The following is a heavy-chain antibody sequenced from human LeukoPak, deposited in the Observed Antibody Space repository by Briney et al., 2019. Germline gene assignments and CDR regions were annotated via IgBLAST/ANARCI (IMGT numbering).Heavy chain of an antibody. CDR2: VFYTGST. V-gene: IGHV4-61*01. D-gene: IGHD1-26*01. CDR3: ARDRYSGSYWFDY. Sequence: SETLSLTCTVSGGSVSNGRHYWSWIRQPPGKELEWIGYVFYTGSTNNNPSLKSRVTISVDTSKNQFSLKLSSVTAADTAVYYCARDRYSGSYWFDYWGQGTLVTVSS. J-gene: IGHJ4*02. CDR1: GGSVSNGRHY.